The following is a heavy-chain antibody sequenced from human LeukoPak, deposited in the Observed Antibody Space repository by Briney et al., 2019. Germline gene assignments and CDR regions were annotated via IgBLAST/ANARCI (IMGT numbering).Heavy chain of an antibody. CDR2: IYSGGST. J-gene: IGHJ3*02. Sequence: PGGSLRLSCAASGFTVSSNYMSWVRQAPGKGLEWVSVIYSGGSTYYADSVKGRFTISRDNSKNTLYLQMNSLRAEDTAVYYCARLSPMYSSSWYSNLEHAFDIWGQGTMVTVSS. D-gene: IGHD6-13*01. CDR1: GFTVSSNY. CDR3: ARLSPMYSSSWYSNLEHAFDI. V-gene: IGHV3-66*04.